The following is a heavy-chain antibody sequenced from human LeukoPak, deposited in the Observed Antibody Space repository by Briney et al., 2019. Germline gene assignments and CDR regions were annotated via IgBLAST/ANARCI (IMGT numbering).Heavy chain of an antibody. CDR2: IYNSGST. Sequence: SETLSLTCSVSGGSISNYYWSWIRQSPGKGLECIGYIYNSGSTTYNPSLKSRVTISVDTSKNQFSLKLSSVTAADTAVYYCARSVEGYCSGGSCYSYSYYMDVWGKGTTVTVSS. CDR1: GGSISNYY. J-gene: IGHJ6*03. V-gene: IGHV4-59*01. D-gene: IGHD2-15*01. CDR3: ARSVEGYCSGGSCYSYSYYMDV.